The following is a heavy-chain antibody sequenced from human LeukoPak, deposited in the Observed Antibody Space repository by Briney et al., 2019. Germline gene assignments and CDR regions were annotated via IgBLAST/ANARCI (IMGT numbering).Heavy chain of an antibody. CDR2: IRYDGTNQ. D-gene: IGHD3-22*01. J-gene: IGHJ4*02. CDR1: GFTFSSYG. Sequence: GGSLRLSCAASGFTFSSYGMHWVRQAPGKGLEWVAFIRYDGTNQYYADSVKGRFTISRDNSKNTLYLQMNSLRAEDTAVYYCATARWHITMTPSFDYWGQGTLVTVSS. CDR3: ATARWHITMTPSFDY. V-gene: IGHV3-30*02.